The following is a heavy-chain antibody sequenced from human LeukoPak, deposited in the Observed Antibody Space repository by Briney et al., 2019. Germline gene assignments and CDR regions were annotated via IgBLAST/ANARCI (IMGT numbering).Heavy chain of an antibody. Sequence: ASVKVSCKASGGTFSSHAISWVRQAPGQGLEWMGGIIPIFGTAKYAQKFQGRVTITADESTSTAYMELSSLRSEDTAVYYCARDSSEFRSLIPHWGQGTLVTVSS. CDR1: GGTFSSHA. D-gene: IGHD2-21*01. V-gene: IGHV1-69*01. CDR3: ARDSSEFRSLIPH. CDR2: IIPIFGTA. J-gene: IGHJ1*01.